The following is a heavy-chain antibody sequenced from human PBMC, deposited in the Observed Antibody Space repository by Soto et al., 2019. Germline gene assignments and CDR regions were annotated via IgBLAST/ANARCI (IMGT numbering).Heavy chain of an antibody. CDR3: AREVRRGWFDP. V-gene: IGHV3-21*06. CDR1: GFTFSTYT. CDR2: ISSTSSSI. Sequence: GGSLRLSCAASGFTFSTYTMTWVRQAPGKGLEWVSSISSTSSSISYADSVRGRFTISRDNAKNSLYLQMSSLRAEDTALYYCAREVRRGWFDPWGQGTQVTVSS. J-gene: IGHJ5*02.